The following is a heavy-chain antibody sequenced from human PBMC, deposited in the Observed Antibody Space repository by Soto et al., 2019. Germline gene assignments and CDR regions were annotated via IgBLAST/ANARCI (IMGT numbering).Heavy chain of an antibody. CDR1: GYTFTSYY. CDR3: ARDPVLLWLGEPGRYFDY. J-gene: IGHJ4*02. D-gene: IGHD3-10*01. V-gene: IGHV1-46*03. CDR2: INPSGGST. Sequence: ASVKVSCKASGYTFTSYYMHWVRQAPGQGLEWMGIINPSGGSTSYAQKFQGRVTMTRDTSTSTVYMELSSLRSEDTAVYYCARDPVLLWLGEPGRYFDYWGQGTLVTVS.